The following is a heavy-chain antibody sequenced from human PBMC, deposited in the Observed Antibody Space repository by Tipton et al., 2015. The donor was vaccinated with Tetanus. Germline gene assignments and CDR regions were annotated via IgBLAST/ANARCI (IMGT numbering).Heavy chain of an antibody. CDR1: GYNFVNFG. J-gene: IGHJ2*01. CDR2: IDPRDSET. Sequence: QLVQSGAEVKEPGASVKVSCKASGYNFVNFGISWVRQAPGQGLEWVGIIDPRDSETFQGHVTISADKSISTAHLRWSSLEASDTAIYYCARRRSAILSESYHWYFDIWGRGTLVIVSS. V-gene: IGHV5-51*01. CDR3: ARRRSAILSESYHWYFDI. D-gene: IGHD3-9*01.